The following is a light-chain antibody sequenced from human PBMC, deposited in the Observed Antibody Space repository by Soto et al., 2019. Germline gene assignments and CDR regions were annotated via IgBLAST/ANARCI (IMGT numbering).Light chain of an antibody. CDR2: GAS. V-gene: IGKV3-15*01. J-gene: IGKJ1*01. CDR1: QSVSSN. Sequence: EIVMTQSPATLSVSPGERATLSCRASQSVSSNLAWYQQKPGQAPRLLIYGASTRATGIPARFSGSGSGTEFTLTISSLQSEDVAVYYCQQYYSTPLTFGQGTKVEIK. CDR3: QQYYSTPLT.